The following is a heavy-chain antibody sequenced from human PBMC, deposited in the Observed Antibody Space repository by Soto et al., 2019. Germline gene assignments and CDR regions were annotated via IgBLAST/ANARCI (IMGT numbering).Heavy chain of an antibody. CDR3: ARWSVVYAADY. CDR2: IYYSGST. D-gene: IGHD2-8*02. V-gene: IGHV4-31*03. Sequence: SETLSLTCPFSGGSISSGGYYWSWIRQHPGKGLEWIGYIYYSGSTYYNPSLKSRVTISVDTSKNQFSLKLSSVTAADTAVYYCARWSVVYAADYWGQGTLVTVSS. CDR1: GGSISSGGYY. J-gene: IGHJ4*02.